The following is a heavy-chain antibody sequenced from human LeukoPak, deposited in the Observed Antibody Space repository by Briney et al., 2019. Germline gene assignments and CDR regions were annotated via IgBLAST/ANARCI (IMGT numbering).Heavy chain of an antibody. V-gene: IGHV1-69*05. D-gene: IGHD5-24*01. CDR3: ARSKEKGRDGYNYLDY. CDR1: A. CDR2: IIPIFGTA. J-gene: IGHJ4*02. Sequence: AIXWXXXXXGQXLXWXGGIIPIFGTANYAQKFHGRVTITTDESTSTAYMELSSLRSEDTAVYYCARSKEKGRDGYNYLDYWGQGTLVTVSS.